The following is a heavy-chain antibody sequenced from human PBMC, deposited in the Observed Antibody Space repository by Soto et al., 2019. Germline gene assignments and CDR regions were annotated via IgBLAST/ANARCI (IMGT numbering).Heavy chain of an antibody. CDR1: GGSLSSYH. V-gene: IGHV4-4*07. J-gene: IGHJ6*02. D-gene: IGHD2-8*01. CDR3: ARGVVRYYYGMDV. Sequence: QVQLQESGPGLVKPSETLSLTCTVSGGSLSSYHWSWIRQPAGKGLEWIGRIYTSGSTNYNPSLKSRGTMSVDTSKNKFSLKVSSVTAADTAVYYCARGVVRYYYGMDVWGQGTTVTVSS. CDR2: IYTSGST.